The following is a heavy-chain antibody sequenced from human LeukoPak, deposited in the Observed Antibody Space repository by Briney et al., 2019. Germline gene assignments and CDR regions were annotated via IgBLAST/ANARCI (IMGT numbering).Heavy chain of an antibody. V-gene: IGHV3-23*01. D-gene: IGHD3-10*01. CDR2: ISGSDAGT. J-gene: IGHJ6*03. CDR3: AKGPRGPYWDYYYYYMDV. CDR1: GFTFNNYA. Sequence: GGSLRLSCAASGFTFNNYAMSWVRQAPGKGLEWVSAISGSDAGTYYADSVKGRFTISRDNSKNTLYLQMNSLRAEDTAVYYCAKGPRGPYWDYYYYYMDVWGKGTTVTISS.